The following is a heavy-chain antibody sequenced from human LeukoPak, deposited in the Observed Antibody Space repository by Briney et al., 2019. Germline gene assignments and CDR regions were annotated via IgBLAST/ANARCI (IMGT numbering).Heavy chain of an antibody. J-gene: IGHJ6*03. CDR1: GFTFSNYG. CDR2: IRSDGINE. V-gene: IGHV3-30*02. D-gene: IGHD5-18*01. CDR3: AKEKGYSYGHHMDV. Sequence: PGGSLRLSCAASGFTFSNYGMHWVRHAPGKGLEWVAFIRSDGINEYYADSVKGRFTISRDSSKSTLYLEMNSLSFEDTAVYHCAKEKGYSYGHHMDVWGTGTTVTVSS.